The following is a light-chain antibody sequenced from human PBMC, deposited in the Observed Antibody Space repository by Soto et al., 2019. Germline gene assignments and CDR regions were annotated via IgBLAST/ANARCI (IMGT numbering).Light chain of an antibody. Sequence: DIQMTQSPSSLSASVGDRVTITCRASQGISNDLAWYQQKPGKVPKLLIYGASNLQAGVPSRFSGSGSGTDFSLTISSLQPEDVATYYCQKYNSAPPVTFGGGTKVEIK. J-gene: IGKJ4*01. CDR1: QGISND. CDR3: QKYNSAPPVT. CDR2: GAS. V-gene: IGKV1-27*01.